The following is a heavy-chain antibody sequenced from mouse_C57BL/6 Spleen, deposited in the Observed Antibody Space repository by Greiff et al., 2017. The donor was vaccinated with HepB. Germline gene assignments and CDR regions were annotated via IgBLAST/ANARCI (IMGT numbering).Heavy chain of an antibody. CDR1: GYTFTNYW. D-gene: IGHD1-1*01. V-gene: IGHV1-63*01. Sequence: VQRVESGAELVRPGTSVKMSCKASGYTFTNYWIGWAKQRPGHGLEWIGDIYPGGGYTNYNEKFKGKATLTADKSSSTAYMQFSSLTSEDSAIYYCARSIYYYGSSWYFDVWGTGTTVTVSS. CDR2: IYPGGGYT. CDR3: ARSIYYYGSSWYFDV. J-gene: IGHJ1*03.